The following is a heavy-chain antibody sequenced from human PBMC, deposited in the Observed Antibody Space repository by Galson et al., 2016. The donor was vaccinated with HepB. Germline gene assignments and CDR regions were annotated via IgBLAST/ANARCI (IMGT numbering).Heavy chain of an antibody. D-gene: IGHD6-25*01. CDR1: GFIFSGSA. CDR2: VRREGNEYAT. CDR3: TARFCSESSGYDY. V-gene: IGHV3-73*01. J-gene: IGHJ4*02. Sequence: SLRLSCAASGFIFSGSAIHWVRQASGRGLEWMARVRREGNEYATADGASVKGRFTISRDDSKNTTYLQMNSLQTDDAAVYYCTARFCSESSGYDYWGPGTLVTVSS.